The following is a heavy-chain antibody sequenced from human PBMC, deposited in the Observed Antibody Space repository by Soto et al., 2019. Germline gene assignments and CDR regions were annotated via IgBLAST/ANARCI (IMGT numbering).Heavy chain of an antibody. D-gene: IGHD3-10*01. CDR3: ARSPEGRYYYYYYGMDV. Sequence: SETLSLTCLVSGQNIKTNYWWSWVRQSPGKGLEWIGEIYYSGSTNYNPSLKSRVTISVDTSKNQFSLKLSSVTAADTAVYYCARSPEGRYYYYYYGMDVWGQGSTVTVS. V-gene: IGHV4-4*02. CDR2: IYYSGST. CDR1: GQNIKTNYW. J-gene: IGHJ6*02.